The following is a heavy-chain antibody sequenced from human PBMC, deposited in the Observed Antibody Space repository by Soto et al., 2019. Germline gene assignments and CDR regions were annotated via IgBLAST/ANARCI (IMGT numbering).Heavy chain of an antibody. D-gene: IGHD2-2*01. Sequence: HPGGSLRLSCAASGFTFSSYGMHWVRQAPGKGLEWVAVISYDGSNKYYADSVKGRFTISRDNSKNTLYLQMNSLRAEDTAVYYCAKSDYCSSTSCYSVYNWFDPWGQGTLVTVSS. CDR2: ISYDGSNK. J-gene: IGHJ5*02. CDR3: AKSDYCSSTSCYSVYNWFDP. V-gene: IGHV3-30*18. CDR1: GFTFSSYG.